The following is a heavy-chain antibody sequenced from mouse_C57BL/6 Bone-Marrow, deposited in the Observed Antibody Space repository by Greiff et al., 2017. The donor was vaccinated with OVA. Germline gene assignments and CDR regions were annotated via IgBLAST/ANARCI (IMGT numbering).Heavy chain of an antibody. CDR2: IDPANGNT. CDR1: GFNIKNTY. J-gene: IGHJ4*01. Sequence: VQLQQSVAELVRPGASVKLSCTASGFNIKNTYMHWVKQRPEQGLEWIGRIDPANGNTKYAPKFQGKATMTADTSSNTAYLQLSSLSSEDTAVKCCARGNVGSSFYAMDYWGQGTSVTVSS. V-gene: IGHV14-3*01. CDR3: ARGNVGSSFYAMDY. D-gene: IGHD1-1*01.